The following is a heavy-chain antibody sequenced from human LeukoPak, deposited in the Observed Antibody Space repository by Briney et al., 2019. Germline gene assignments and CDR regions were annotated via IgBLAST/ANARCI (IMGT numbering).Heavy chain of an antibody. D-gene: IGHD3-9*01. J-gene: IGHJ4*02. Sequence: PSETLSLTCTVSGGSITSNSHHWDWIRQAPGKGLEWIGNIYYSGTTSYNPSLQSRVSISVDTSKNQFSLRLSSVTAADTAVYYCARRGDILTDYAFDYWGQGTLVTVSS. CDR2: IYYSGTT. CDR1: GGSITSNSHH. CDR3: ARRGDILTDYAFDY. V-gene: IGHV4-39*01.